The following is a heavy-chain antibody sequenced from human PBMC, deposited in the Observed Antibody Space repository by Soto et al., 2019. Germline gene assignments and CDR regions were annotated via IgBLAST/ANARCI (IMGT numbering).Heavy chain of an antibody. D-gene: IGHD3-3*01. CDR2: ISYDGSNK. CDR3: AREARGYDFWSGYYPNYYYGMDV. Sequence: GGSLRLSCAASGFTFSSYAMHWVRQAPGKGLEWVAVISYDGSNKYYADSVKGRFTISRDNSKNTLYLQMNSLRAEDTAVYYCAREARGYDFWSGYYPNYYYGMDVWGQGTTVTVSS. J-gene: IGHJ6*02. V-gene: IGHV3-30-3*01. CDR1: GFTFSSYA.